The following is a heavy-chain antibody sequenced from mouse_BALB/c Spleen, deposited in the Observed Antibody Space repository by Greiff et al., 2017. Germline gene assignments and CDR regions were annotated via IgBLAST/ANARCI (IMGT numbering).Heavy chain of an antibody. J-gene: IGHJ4*01. CDR2: IRNKANGYTT. CDR3: ARDGSSGYLYYAMDY. D-gene: IGHD3-1*01. CDR1: GFTFTDYY. Sequence: EVKVVESGGGLVQPGGSLRLSCATSGFTFTDYYMSWVRQPPGKALEWLGFIRNKANGYTTEYSASVKGRFTISRDNSQSILYLQMNTLRAEDSATYYCARDGSSGYLYYAMDYWGQGTSVTVSS. V-gene: IGHV7-3*02.